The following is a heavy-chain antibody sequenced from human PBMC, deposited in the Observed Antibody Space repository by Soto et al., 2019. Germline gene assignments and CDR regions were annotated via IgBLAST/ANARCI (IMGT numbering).Heavy chain of an antibody. CDR3: ARMYSSSLTHFFHX. D-gene: IGHD6-6*01. Sequence: SETLSLTFTVSGDSISSNYWTWLRQPPGEGLEWIGYVFYTGITKYKPSLKSRVTISVDTSMKQFSLKLNSVTAADSAMYYCARMYSSSLTHFFHXWGQVTLLTISX. CDR1: GDSISSNY. CDR2: VFYTGIT. J-gene: IGHJ4*02. V-gene: IGHV4-59*01.